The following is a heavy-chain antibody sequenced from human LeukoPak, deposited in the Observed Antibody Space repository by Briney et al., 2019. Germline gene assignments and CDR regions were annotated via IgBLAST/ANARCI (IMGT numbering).Heavy chain of an antibody. Sequence: GRFTISRDNAKNSLYLQMNSLRAEDTAVYYCARDKVAVAGDFDYWGQGTLVTVSS. J-gene: IGHJ4*02. V-gene: IGHV3-11*06. D-gene: IGHD6-19*01. CDR3: ARDKVAVAGDFDY.